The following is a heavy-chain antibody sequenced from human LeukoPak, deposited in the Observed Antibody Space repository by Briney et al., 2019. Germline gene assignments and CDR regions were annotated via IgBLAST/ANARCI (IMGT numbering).Heavy chain of an antibody. CDR1: GFTFSSYS. CDR3: ARHTMCYYDSSGFAPSYYYYGMDV. D-gene: IGHD3-22*01. V-gene: IGHV3-21*01. J-gene: IGHJ6*02. CDR2: ISSSSYI. Sequence: PGGSLRLSCAASGFTFSSYSMNWVRQAPGKGLEWVSSISSSSYIYYADSVKGRFTISRDNAKNSLYLQMNSLRAEDTAVYYCARHTMCYYDSSGFAPSYYYYGMDVWGQGTTVTVSS.